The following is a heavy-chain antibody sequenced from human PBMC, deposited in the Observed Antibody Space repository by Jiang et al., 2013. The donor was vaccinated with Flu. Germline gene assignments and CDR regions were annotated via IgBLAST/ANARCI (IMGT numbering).Heavy chain of an antibody. Sequence: QLLESGGGLVQPGGSLRLSCAASGFTFSSYSMNWVRLAPGKGLEWVSYISSANRRSTTIYYADSVRGRFTISRDNAKNSLYLQMNSLRAEDTAVYYCARGPLDFWSGYPKYYFDYWGQGTLVTVSS. D-gene: IGHD3-3*01. CDR2: ISSANRRSTTI. V-gene: IGHV3-48*01. CDR3: ARGPLDFWSGYPKYYFDY. CDR1: GFTFSSYS. J-gene: IGHJ4*02.